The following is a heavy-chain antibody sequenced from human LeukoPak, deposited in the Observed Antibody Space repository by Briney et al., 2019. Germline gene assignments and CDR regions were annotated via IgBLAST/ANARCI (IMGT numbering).Heavy chain of an antibody. Sequence: ASVKVSCKASGYTFTGYYMHWVRQAPGQGLEWMGWINPNSGGTNYAQKFQGRVTMTRDTSTSTAYMELRSLRSDDTAVYYCARDWATVVNAFDIWGQGTMVTVSS. CDR2: INPNSGGT. D-gene: IGHD4-23*01. CDR3: ARDWATVVNAFDI. V-gene: IGHV1-2*02. CDR1: GYTFTGYY. J-gene: IGHJ3*02.